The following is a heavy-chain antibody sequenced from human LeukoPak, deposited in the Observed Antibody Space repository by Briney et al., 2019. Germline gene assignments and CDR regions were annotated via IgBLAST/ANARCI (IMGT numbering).Heavy chain of an antibody. J-gene: IGHJ4*02. Sequence: QPGGSLRLSCAASGFSFRSYAMSWVRQAPGKGLEWVSGISGSGGSTYYSDSVKGRFTISRDNAKNSLYLQMNSLRDEDSAVYYCARDPHIAAAGTIFDYWGQGTLVTVSS. V-gene: IGHV3-23*01. CDR3: ARDPHIAAAGTIFDY. CDR2: ISGSGGST. D-gene: IGHD6-13*01. CDR1: GFSFRSYA.